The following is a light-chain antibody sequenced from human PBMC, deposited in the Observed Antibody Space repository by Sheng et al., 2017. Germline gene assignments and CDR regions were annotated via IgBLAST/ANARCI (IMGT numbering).Light chain of an antibody. CDR3: CSYAGSYIYVL. CDR1: SSDVGGYNL. V-gene: IGLV2-23*01. Sequence: QSALTQPASVSGSPGQSITISCTGTSSDVGGYNLVSWYQQHPGKAPKLILYEGSQRPSGVSNRFSGSKSGNTASLTISGLQAEDEAYYYCCSYAGSYIYVLFGGGTRLTVL. CDR2: EGS. J-gene: IGLJ2*01.